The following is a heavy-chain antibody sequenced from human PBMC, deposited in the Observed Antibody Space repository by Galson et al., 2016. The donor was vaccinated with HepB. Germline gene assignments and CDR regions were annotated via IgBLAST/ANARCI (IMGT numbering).Heavy chain of an antibody. CDR3: ARNHGGWSPYYFDY. Sequence: SLRLSCAASRFTLSYFYMSWVRQAPWKGLEWVANIYQDGSEKSYVDSVKGRFTISRDNAKNSLYLQMHSLRAEDTAVYYCARNHGGWSPYYFDYWGREPWSPSPQ. V-gene: IGHV3-7*03. D-gene: IGHD6-19*01. CDR2: IYQDGSEK. J-gene: IGHJ4*02. CDR1: RFTLSYFY.